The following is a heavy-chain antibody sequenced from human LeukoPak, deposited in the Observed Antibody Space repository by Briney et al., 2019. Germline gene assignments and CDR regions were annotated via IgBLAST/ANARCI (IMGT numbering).Heavy chain of an antibody. J-gene: IGHJ3*02. V-gene: IGHV1-46*01. Sequence: ASVKVSCKASGYTFTSYYMHWVRQAPGQGLEWMGIINPSGGSTSYAQKFQGRVTMTRDMSTSTVYMELSSLRSEDTAVYYCARDVYDILTGYFPIYDAFDIWGQGTMVTVSS. D-gene: IGHD3-9*01. CDR1: GYTFTSYY. CDR2: INPSGGST. CDR3: ARDVYDILTGYFPIYDAFDI.